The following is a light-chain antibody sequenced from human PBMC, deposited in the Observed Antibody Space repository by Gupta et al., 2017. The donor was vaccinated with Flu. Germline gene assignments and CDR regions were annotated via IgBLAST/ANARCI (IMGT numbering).Light chain of an antibody. CDR2: GAS. Sequence: EIVMTQSPATLSVSPGERATLSCRASQSVSSNLAWYQQKPGQAPRLLIYGASTRATGIPARFSGSGSGTEFTLTISSLQSEDFAVYYCQEYNNGPLDLTFGPGTKVDIK. CDR1: QSVSSN. J-gene: IGKJ3*01. V-gene: IGKV3-15*01. CDR3: QEYNNGPLDLT.